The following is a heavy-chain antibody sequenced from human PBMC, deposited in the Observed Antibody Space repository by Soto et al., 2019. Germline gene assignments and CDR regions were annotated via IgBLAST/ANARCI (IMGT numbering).Heavy chain of an antibody. CDR3: AHRRAWSSYYYDWFEP. D-gene: IGHD3-22*01. CDR1: GFSLSPDGVR. CDR2: ISWNDEK. V-gene: IGHV2-5*01. J-gene: IGHJ5*01. Sequence: GPTLVNPTQTLTLTCTFSGFSLSPDGVRVGWIRPPPGKALEWLAIISWNDEKHYSPSLKTRLIITPDTSTNKVVRTMTNMDPVDTATYYCAHRRAWSSYYYDWFEPWGQG.